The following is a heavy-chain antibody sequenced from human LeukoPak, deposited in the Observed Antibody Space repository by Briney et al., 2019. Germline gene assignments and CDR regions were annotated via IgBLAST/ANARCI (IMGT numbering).Heavy chain of an antibody. CDR1: GGSYSGYY. CDR3: ARESEAMTTSAYNWFDP. D-gene: IGHD2/OR15-2a*01. J-gene: IGHJ5*02. Sequence: SETLSLTCAVYGGSYSGYYWSWLRQPPGKGLEWIGEINHIGSTNNNPSIKRRVTISVDTSKNQFSLKLSSVTAADTAVYYCARESEAMTTSAYNWFDPWGQGTLVTVSS. V-gene: IGHV4-34*01. CDR2: INHIGST.